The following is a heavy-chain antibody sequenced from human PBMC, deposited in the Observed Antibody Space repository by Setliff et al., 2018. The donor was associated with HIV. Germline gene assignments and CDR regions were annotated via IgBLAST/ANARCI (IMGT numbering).Heavy chain of an antibody. CDR3: ARDQGLELRGDYYYYGMDV. V-gene: IGHV4-59*11. CDR1: GGSIRSHY. J-gene: IGHJ6*02. CDR2: FYHTGST. Sequence: LSLTCTVSGGSIRSHYWSWIRQPPGKGLEWIGSFYHTGSTHYNPSLKSRTTMSLDTSRNQVSLKLSSVSAADTAVYYCARDQGLELRGDYYYYGMDVWGQGTTVTVSS. D-gene: IGHD1-7*01.